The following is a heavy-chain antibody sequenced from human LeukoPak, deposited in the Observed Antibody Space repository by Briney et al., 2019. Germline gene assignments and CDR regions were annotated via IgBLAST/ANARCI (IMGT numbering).Heavy chain of an antibody. CDR3: AKDRDYYGSGSDY. Sequence: GRSLRLSCAASGFTFNIYGMHWVRQAPGKGLEWVAGISYDEMYQYYADSVKGRFTISRDNSKNTLFLQMNSLRAEDTAIYYCAKDRDYYGSGSDYWGQGTLVTVSS. J-gene: IGHJ4*02. D-gene: IGHD3-10*01. V-gene: IGHV3-30*18. CDR2: ISYDEMYQ. CDR1: GFTFNIYG.